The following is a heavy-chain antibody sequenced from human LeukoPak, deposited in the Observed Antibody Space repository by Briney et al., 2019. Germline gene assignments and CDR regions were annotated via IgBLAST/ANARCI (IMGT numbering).Heavy chain of an antibody. CDR3: AREVGSAEFDY. V-gene: IGHV4-59*01. CDR2: IYYSGGT. Sequence: SETLSLTCTVSGGSISSYYWSWIRQPPGKGLEWIGYIYYSGGTNYNPSLKSRVTISVDTSKNQFSLKLSSVTAADTAVYYCAREVGSAEFDYWGQGTLVTVSS. D-gene: IGHD1-26*01. CDR1: GGSISSYY. J-gene: IGHJ4*02.